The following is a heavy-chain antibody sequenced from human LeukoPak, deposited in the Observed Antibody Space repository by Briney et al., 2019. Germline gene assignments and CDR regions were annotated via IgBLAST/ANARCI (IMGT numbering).Heavy chain of an antibody. V-gene: IGHV3-53*04. D-gene: IGHD3-22*01. CDR2: IYSGGNT. CDR1: GFTVSSSP. CDR3: ARGPRAQTYYYDSSGYFFNY. J-gene: IGHJ4*02. Sequence: GGSLRLSCAASGFTVSSSPINWVRQAPGRGLEWVSVIYSGGNTFYADSVKGRFTISRHNSENTLYLQMNSLRSDDTAVYYCARGPRAQTYYYDSSGYFFNYWGQGTLVTVSS.